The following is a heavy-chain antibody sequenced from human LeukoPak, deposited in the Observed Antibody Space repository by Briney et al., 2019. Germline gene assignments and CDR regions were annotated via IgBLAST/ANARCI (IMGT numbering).Heavy chain of an antibody. J-gene: IGHJ6*03. Sequence: SETLSLTCNVSGDSISSYYWSWIRQPAGKGLEWIGRIYIDGSTTYNPSLKSRFTMSADTSKSQFSLRLTSVTAADTAVYYCARVPYSTRYYMDVWGKGTTVTVSS. CDR2: IYIDGST. V-gene: IGHV4-4*07. CDR1: GDSISSYY. CDR3: ARVPYSTRYYMDV. D-gene: IGHD6-13*01.